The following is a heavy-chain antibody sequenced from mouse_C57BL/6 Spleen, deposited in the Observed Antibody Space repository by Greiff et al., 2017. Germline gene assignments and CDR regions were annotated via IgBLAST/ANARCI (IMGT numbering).Heavy chain of an antibody. CDR2: IYPGNSDT. V-gene: IGHV1-5*01. CDR1: GYTFTSYW. Sequence: VQLQQSGTVLARPGASVKMSCKTSGYTFTSYWMHWVKQRPGQGLEWIGAIYPGNSDTSYNQKFKGKAKRTAVTSASTAYMELSSLTNEDSAVYYCTREIRPVFDYWGQGTTLTVSS. J-gene: IGHJ2*01. CDR3: TREIRPVFDY.